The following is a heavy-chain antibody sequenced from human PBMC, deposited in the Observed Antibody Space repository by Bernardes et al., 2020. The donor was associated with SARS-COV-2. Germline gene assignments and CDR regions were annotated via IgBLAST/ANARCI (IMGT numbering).Heavy chain of an antibody. V-gene: IGHV3-23*01. CDR1: GFTFSNYV. CDR3: AKGGIQLWLHHYYYYYMDV. D-gene: IGHD5-18*01. J-gene: IGHJ6*03. CDR2: ISGSDGST. Sequence: GGSLRLSCAASGFTFSNYVMSWVRQAPGKGLEWVSGISGSDGSTYYADSVKGRFTISRDNSKNTLYLQMNSLRVEDTAVYYCAKGGIQLWLHHYYYYYMDVWGKGTTVTVSS.